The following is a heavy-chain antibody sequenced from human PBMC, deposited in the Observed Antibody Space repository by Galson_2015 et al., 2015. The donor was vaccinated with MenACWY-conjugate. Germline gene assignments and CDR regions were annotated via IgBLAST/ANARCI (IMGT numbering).Heavy chain of an antibody. CDR1: GFIFSSHS. Sequence: SLRLSCAASGFIFSSHSMNWVRQAPGRGLEWISYIGSSSTSINYADSVKGRFTISRDNAKNSLYLQINSLRDEDTAVYYCAKSMTILDYWGQGTLVTVSS. CDR3: AKSMTILDY. D-gene: IGHD4/OR15-4a*01. CDR2: IGSSSTSI. J-gene: IGHJ4*02. V-gene: IGHV3-48*02.